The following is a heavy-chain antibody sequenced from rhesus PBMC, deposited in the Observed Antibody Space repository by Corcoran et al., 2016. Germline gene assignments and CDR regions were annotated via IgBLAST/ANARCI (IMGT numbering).Heavy chain of an antibody. CDR3: ARDTVSTAFDY. CDR2: IAYRGRP. J-gene: IGHJ4*01. V-gene: IGHV4-122*02. CDR1: GGSISSSYYY. D-gene: IGHD4-23*01. Sequence: QVQLQESGPGLVKPSETLSLTCAVSGGSISSSYYYWTWLRQAPGKGLEWIGYIAYRGRPTYNPSLKRRVSISRDTSKNQCSLKLSSVTAADTAVYFCARDTVSTAFDYWGQGVLVTVSS.